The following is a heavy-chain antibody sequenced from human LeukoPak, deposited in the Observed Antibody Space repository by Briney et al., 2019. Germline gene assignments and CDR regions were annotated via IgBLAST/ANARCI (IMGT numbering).Heavy chain of an antibody. Sequence: GGSLRLSCAVSGFTFSDYSMTWIRQAPGKGLEWISKIAQTGISYYADSVRGRFSISRDNAKNSLYLQMNSLRAEDTALYYCAKDRDYGGNRGYFDYWGQGTLVTVSS. D-gene: IGHD4-23*01. CDR1: GFTFSDYS. CDR3: AKDRDYGGNRGYFDY. CDR2: IAQTGIS. V-gene: IGHV3-11*01. J-gene: IGHJ4*02.